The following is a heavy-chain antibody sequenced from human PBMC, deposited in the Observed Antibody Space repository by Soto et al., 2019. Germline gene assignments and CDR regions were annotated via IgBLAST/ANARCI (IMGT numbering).Heavy chain of an antibody. V-gene: IGHV4-38-2*01. J-gene: IGHJ4*02. Sequence: SETLSLTCAVSGYSISSGFYWGWIRQPPGKGLEWIGTIYHGGDTYFNPSLKSRVTISVDTSKNQFSLKLSSMTAADTAVYYCAGDVTWYWFYYWGQGTLVTLSS. D-gene: IGHD1-20*01. CDR2: IYHGGDT. CDR3: AGDVTWYWFYY. CDR1: GYSISSGFY.